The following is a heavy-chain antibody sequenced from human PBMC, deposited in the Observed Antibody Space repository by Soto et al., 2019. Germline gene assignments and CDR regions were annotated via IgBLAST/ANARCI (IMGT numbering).Heavy chain of an antibody. CDR1: GFTVSRYW. V-gene: IGHV3-74*01. J-gene: IGHJ4*02. D-gene: IGHD3-3*01. Sequence: PGGTLRLACAASGFTVSRYWMHWVRQAPGKGLVWVSRIDSYGSATSQVDSVEGRFTISRDNAKNTLYLQMNSLRAEDTAVYYCARGWVEGLSRQPPTDYWGQGTLVTVSS. CDR3: ARGWVEGLSRQPPTDY. CDR2: IDSYGSAT.